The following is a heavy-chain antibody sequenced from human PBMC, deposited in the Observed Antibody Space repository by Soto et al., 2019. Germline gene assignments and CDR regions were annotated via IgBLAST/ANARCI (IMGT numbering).Heavy chain of an antibody. CDR1: GFRFTDFY. CDR3: AGFIFILETYFDS. D-gene: IGHD3-3*01. CDR2: IHRTGSPV. V-gene: IGHV3-11*01. J-gene: IGHJ4*02. Sequence: GGSLRLSCATSGFRFTDFYMVWIRQAPGKGLEWISYIHRTGSPVYYADSVKGRFTISRDNAKNSLYLQMNSLRAEDTAVYFFAGFIFILETYFDSWGRGTLVTVSS.